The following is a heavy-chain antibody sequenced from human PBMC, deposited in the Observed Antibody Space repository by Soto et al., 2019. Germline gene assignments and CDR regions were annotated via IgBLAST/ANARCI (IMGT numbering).Heavy chain of an antibody. Sequence: QVQLVESGGGLVKPGGSLRLSCAASGFTFSDYSMNWVRQAPGKGLEWVSYISRSGSDIYYADSVKGRFTISRDNAKNSLFLQMNSLRAEATAVYYCATVGYCSSTSCQTRYYYYGMDVWGQGTTVTVSS. CDR1: GFTFSDYS. V-gene: IGHV3-11*01. D-gene: IGHD2-2*03. CDR2: ISRSGSDI. J-gene: IGHJ6*02. CDR3: ATVGYCSSTSCQTRYYYYGMDV.